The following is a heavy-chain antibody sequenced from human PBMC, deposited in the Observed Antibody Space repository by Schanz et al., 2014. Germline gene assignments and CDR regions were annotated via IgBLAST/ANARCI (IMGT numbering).Heavy chain of an antibody. V-gene: IGHV3-23*01. D-gene: IGHD2-15*01. J-gene: IGHJ5*01. CDR1: GFTFSGYA. Sequence: EVQLLESGGGLVQPGGSLRISCAASGFTFSGYAMSWVRQAPGKGLDWVSAISGSGSSTYYADSVKGRFIVSRDNSKNTLYLEMNRLRVDDTAVYYCSKDKQGSRSDDSWGQGTLVTVSS. CDR2: ISGSGSST. CDR3: SKDKQGSRSDDS.